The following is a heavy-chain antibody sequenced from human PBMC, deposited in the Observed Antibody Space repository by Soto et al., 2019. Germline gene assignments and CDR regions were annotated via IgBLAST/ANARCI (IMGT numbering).Heavy chain of an antibody. CDR1: GGSFSDFA. CDR3: ARGAIVAVPAALSSYHDYTNYRFDS. Sequence: QVQLAQSGAEMTKPGSSVKVSCRASGGSFSDFAFSWVRQAPGQGLEWMGGIIPMFAATKYAQRLQDRVTITADESTNTGYLALNSPTAEDTAIYYCARGAIVAVPAALSSYHDYTNYRFDSWGQGTLVTVSS. D-gene: IGHD2-15*01. CDR2: IIPMFAAT. J-gene: IGHJ4*02. V-gene: IGHV1-69*01.